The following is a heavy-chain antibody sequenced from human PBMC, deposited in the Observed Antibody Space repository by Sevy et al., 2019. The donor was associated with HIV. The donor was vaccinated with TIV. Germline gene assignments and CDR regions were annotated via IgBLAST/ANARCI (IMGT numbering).Heavy chain of an antibody. V-gene: IGHV3-33*03. CDR2: MSFDGSDK. Sequence: GGSLRLSCAASGFDFSTYDMHWVRQAPGKELEWVAFMSFDGSDKCYVDSVKGRFTISRDNSKNTLYVQMNTLRDEDTAVYYCAKRERSYYDSSGNYDAFDVWGQGTSVTVSS. CDR1: GFDFSTYD. CDR3: AKRERSYYDSSGNYDAFDV. J-gene: IGHJ3*01. D-gene: IGHD3-22*01.